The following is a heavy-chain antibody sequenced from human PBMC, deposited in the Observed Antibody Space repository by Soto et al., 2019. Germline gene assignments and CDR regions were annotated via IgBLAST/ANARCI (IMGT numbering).Heavy chain of an antibody. Sequence: EMQLLESGGGLVQPGGTLRLSCAASGFTFSGHTMSWVRQGPGKGLEWVSGVMGGGGGTYYADSVKGRFTISRDNSKNTLYLQMDSLRAEDTAVYYCAKGEGYCGTSGCFGYFAYWGQGTLVTVSS. CDR2: VMGGGGGT. D-gene: IGHD2-2*01. J-gene: IGHJ4*02. CDR3: AKGEGYCGTSGCFGYFAY. V-gene: IGHV3-23*01. CDR1: GFTFSGHT.